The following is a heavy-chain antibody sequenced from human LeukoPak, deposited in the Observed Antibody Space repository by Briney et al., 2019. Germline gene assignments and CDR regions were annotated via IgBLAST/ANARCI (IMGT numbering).Heavy chain of an antibody. CDR3: ARDAHEYYYDSSGYYSDDAFDI. CDR1: GGSISSYY. D-gene: IGHD3-22*01. Sequence: SETLSLTCTVSGGSISSYYWSWIRQPAGKGLEWIGRIYTSGSTNYNPSLKSRVTMSVDTPKNQFSLKLSSVTAADTAVYYCARDAHEYYYDSSGYYSDDAFDIWGQGTMVTVSS. J-gene: IGHJ3*02. V-gene: IGHV4-4*07. CDR2: IYTSGST.